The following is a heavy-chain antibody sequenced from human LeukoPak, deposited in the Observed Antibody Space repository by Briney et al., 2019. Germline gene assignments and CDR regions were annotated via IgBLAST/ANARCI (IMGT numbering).Heavy chain of an antibody. CDR3: AREGYYDSSGYNVPPFDY. D-gene: IGHD3-22*01. CDR2: IYTSGST. CDR1: GGSISSGRYY. J-gene: IGHJ4*02. V-gene: IGHV4-61*02. Sequence: SQTLSLTCTVSGGSISSGRYYWGWVRQPAGRGREWLGRIYTSGSTNYNPSLKSRVTISVDTSKNQFSLKLSSVTAADTAVYYCAREGYYDSSGYNVPPFDYWGQGTLVTVST.